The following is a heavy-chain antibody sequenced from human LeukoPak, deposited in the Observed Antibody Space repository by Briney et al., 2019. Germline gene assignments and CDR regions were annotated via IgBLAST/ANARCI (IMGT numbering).Heavy chain of an antibody. CDR2: ISSSSTI. Sequence: GGSLRLSCAASRFTFSSYWMSWVRQAPGKGLEWVSYISSSSTIYYADSVKGRFTISRDNAKNSLYLQMNSLRAEDTAVYYCARLDYALAAFDYWGQGTLVTVSS. CDR3: ARLDYALAAFDY. D-gene: IGHD4-17*01. V-gene: IGHV3-48*01. J-gene: IGHJ4*02. CDR1: RFTFSSYW.